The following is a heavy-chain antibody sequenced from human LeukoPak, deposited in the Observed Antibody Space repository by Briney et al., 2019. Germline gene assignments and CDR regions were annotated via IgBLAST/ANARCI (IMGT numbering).Heavy chain of an antibody. CDR1: GFSFSSCG. J-gene: IGHJ4*02. D-gene: IGHD3-22*01. Sequence: GRSLRLSCAASGFSFSSCGMRWVRQTPDKGLEWVAAIAKDGTDIHYVDSVKGRFTISRDNSRNTLYLQMFSLSTEDTAVYYCVKAGYYDSSGYYYYLDYWGQGTLVSVSS. V-gene: IGHV3-30*18. CDR2: IAKDGTDI. CDR3: VKAGYYDSSGYYYYLDY.